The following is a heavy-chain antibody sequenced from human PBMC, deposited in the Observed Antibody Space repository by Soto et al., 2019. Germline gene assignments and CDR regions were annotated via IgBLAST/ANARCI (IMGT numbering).Heavy chain of an antibody. Sequence: QVQLVESGGGVVQPGRSLRLSCAASGFTFSSYGMNWVRQAPGKGLEWVAVISYDGSNKYYADSVKGRFTISRDSSKNMLYLQMNSLRAVDTAVYYCAKEDSSSWHYYYGMDVWGQGTTVTVSS. V-gene: IGHV3-30*18. D-gene: IGHD6-13*01. CDR1: GFTFSSYG. CDR2: ISYDGSNK. CDR3: AKEDSSSWHYYYGMDV. J-gene: IGHJ6*02.